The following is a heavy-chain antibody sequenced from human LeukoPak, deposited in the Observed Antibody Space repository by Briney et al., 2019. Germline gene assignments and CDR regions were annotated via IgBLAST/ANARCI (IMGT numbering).Heavy chain of an antibody. CDR1: GFTFSSYG. J-gene: IGHJ4*02. Sequence: PGRSLRLSCAASGFTFSSYGMHWVRQAPGKGLEWVAVIWYDGSNKYYADSVKGRFTISRDNSKNTLYLQMNSLRAEDTAVYYCAREEGDYGGNIDYWGQGTLVTASS. D-gene: IGHD4-23*01. V-gene: IGHV3-33*01. CDR3: AREEGDYGGNIDY. CDR2: IWYDGSNK.